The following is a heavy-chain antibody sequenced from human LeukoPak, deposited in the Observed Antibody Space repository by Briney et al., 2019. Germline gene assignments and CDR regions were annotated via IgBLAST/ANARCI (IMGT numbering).Heavy chain of an antibody. CDR3: AKDRYSSGWYPNLFDY. CDR2: ISYDGSNK. J-gene: IGHJ4*02. CDR1: GFTFSSYG. Sequence: RSLRLSCAASGFTFSSYGMNWVRQAPGKGLEWVAVISYDGSNKYYADSVKGRFTISRDNSKNTLYLQMNSLRAEDTAVYYCAKDRYSSGWYPNLFDYWGQGTLVTVSS. V-gene: IGHV3-30*18. D-gene: IGHD6-19*01.